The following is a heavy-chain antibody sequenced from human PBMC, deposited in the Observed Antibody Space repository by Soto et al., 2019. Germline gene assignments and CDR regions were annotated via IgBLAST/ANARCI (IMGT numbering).Heavy chain of an antibody. CDR3: ARDRLMATAGTARHYFGLDV. CDR1: GGSIRSGGYY. CDR2: IYYSGNT. D-gene: IGHD5-18*01. V-gene: IGHV4-31*03. J-gene: IGHJ6*02. Sequence: SETLSITCTVSGGSIRSGGYYWSWVRQNPRRGLEWIGNIYYSGNTYYNPSLKSRLTIPVDTSKNQFSLNLSSVTAADTAVYYCARDRLMATAGTARHYFGLDVWGLGTTVTVSS.